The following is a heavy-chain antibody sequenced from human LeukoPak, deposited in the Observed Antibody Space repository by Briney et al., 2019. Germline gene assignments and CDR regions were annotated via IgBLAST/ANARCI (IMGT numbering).Heavy chain of an antibody. Sequence: GRSLRLSCAASGFTFSSYGMHWVRQAPGKGLEWVAVISYDGSNKYYADSVKGRFTISRDNSKNTLYLQMNSLRAEDTAVYYCARAIAAAGTSVFWFDPWGQGTLVTVSS. CDR1: GFTFSSYG. V-gene: IGHV3-30*03. CDR2: ISYDGSNK. CDR3: ARAIAAAGTSVFWFDP. D-gene: IGHD6-13*01. J-gene: IGHJ5*02.